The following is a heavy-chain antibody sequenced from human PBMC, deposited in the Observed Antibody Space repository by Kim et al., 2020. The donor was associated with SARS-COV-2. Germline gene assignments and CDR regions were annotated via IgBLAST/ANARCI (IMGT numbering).Heavy chain of an antibody. D-gene: IGHD1-26*01. CDR3: AREVSVSYES. CDR1: GFTFSNYW. Sequence: GGSLRLSCAASGFTFSNYWTNWVRQAPGKGLVWVSRIKSDGSVRRYADSVKGRFTISRDDAKNTLYLHMNSLRAEDTAVYYCAREVSVSYESWGQGTLVTVSS. CDR2: IKSDGSVR. J-gene: IGHJ4*02. V-gene: IGHV3-74*01.